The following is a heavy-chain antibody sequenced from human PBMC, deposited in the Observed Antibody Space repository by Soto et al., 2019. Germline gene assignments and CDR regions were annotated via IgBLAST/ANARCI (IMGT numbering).Heavy chain of an antibody. V-gene: IGHV3-23*01. Sequence: EVQLLESGGGLVQPGGSLRLSCAASGFTFSSYAMSWVRQAPGKGLEWVSAISGSGGSTYYADSVKGRFTISRDNSKNTLYLKMNSLRAEDTAVYYCAKGLKDYGDYYYYYGMDVWGQGTTVTVSS. CDR3: AKGLKDYGDYYYYYGMDV. CDR1: GFTFSSYA. CDR2: ISGSGGST. D-gene: IGHD4-17*01. J-gene: IGHJ6*02.